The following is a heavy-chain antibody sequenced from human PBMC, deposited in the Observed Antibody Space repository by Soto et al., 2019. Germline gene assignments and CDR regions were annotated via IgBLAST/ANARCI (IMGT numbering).Heavy chain of an antibody. CDR1: GYNFLTYG. Sequence: ASVKVSCKASGYNFLTYGISWLRQAPGRGLEWMGWISTDNTHRNYAQNFQERVTMTTDTSTNTAYMELRTLRSDDTAIYYCARDRPGISVIRAVKTYNYFDPWGQGTLVTVSS. V-gene: IGHV1-18*01. J-gene: IGHJ5*02. D-gene: IGHD3-10*01. CDR3: ARDRPGISVIRAVKTYNYFDP. CDR2: ISTDNTHR.